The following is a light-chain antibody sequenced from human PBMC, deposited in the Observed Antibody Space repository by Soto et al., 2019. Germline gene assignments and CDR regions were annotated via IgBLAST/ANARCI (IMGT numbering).Light chain of an antibody. V-gene: IGKV3-11*01. J-gene: IGKJ1*01. CDR2: DAS. Sequence: EIVLTQSPATLSLSPGERATLSCRASQSVGSYLAWYQQKPGQAPRLLISDASNRATGIPARFSGSGSGTAFTLPISSLEPEDFAVYYCQQRSSWPTFGQGTKVEI. CDR3: QQRSSWPT. CDR1: QSVGSY.